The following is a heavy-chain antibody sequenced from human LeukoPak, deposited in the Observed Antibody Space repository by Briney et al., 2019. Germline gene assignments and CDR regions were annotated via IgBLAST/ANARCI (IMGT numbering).Heavy chain of an antibody. J-gene: IGHJ4*02. Sequence: SETLSLTCTVSGGSISSSSYCWGWIRQPPGKGLEWIGSIYYSGSTYYSPSLKSRVTISVDTSKNQFSLKLSSVTAADTAVYYCASGYYYDSSGYYHFDYWGQGTLVTVS. CDR1: GGSISSSSYC. CDR3: ASGYYYDSSGYYHFDY. V-gene: IGHV4-39*01. D-gene: IGHD3-22*01. CDR2: IYYSGST.